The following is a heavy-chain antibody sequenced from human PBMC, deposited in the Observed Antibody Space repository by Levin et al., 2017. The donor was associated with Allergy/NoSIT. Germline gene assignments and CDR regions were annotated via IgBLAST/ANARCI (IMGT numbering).Heavy chain of an antibody. CDR3: TRAPLYGDYIYSDY. CDR2: IKSKTDGGTT. J-gene: IGHJ4*02. D-gene: IGHD4-17*01. Sequence: KPGGSLRLSCAASGFTFSNAWMSWVRQAPGKGLEWVGRIKSKTDGGTTDYAAPVKGRFTISRDDSKNTLYLQMNSLKTEDTAVYYCTRAPLYGDYIYSDYWGQGTLVTVSS. CDR1: GFTFSNAW. V-gene: IGHV3-15*01.